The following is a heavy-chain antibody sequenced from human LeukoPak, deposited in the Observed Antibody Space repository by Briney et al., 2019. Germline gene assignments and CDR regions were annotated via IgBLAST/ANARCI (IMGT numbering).Heavy chain of an antibody. CDR3: ARGIRHYDILTGYYRLFYFDY. CDR2: ISSNGGGT. J-gene: IGHJ4*02. CDR1: GFTFSSYA. Sequence: PGGSLRLSCAASGFTFSSYAMHWVRQAPGKGLEYVSAISSNGGGTYYANSVKGRFTISRDNSKNTLYLQMGSLRAEDMAVYYCARGIRHYDILTGYYRLFYFDYWGQGTLVTVSS. V-gene: IGHV3-64*01. D-gene: IGHD3-9*01.